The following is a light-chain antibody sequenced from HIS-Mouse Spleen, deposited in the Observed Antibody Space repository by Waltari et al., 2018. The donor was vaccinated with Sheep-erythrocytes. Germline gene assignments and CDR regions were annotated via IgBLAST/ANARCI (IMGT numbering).Light chain of an antibody. CDR2: DVS. J-gene: IGLJ1*01. CDR1: SSDVGGYNY. CDR3: CSYAGSYNHV. V-gene: IGLV2-11*01. Sequence: QSALTQPRSVSGSPGHAVTIACTGPSSDVGGYNYVSWYQQHPGKAPKLMIYDVSKRPAGVPDRFSGAKSGNTASLTISGLQAEDEADYYCCSYAGSYNHVFATGTKVTVL.